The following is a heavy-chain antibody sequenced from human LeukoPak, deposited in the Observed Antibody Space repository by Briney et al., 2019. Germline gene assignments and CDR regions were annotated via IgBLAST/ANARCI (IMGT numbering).Heavy chain of an antibody. J-gene: IGHJ4*02. Sequence: KPSETLSLTCTVSGGSISSSSHYWGWIRQPPGKGLEWIGSIYYSGSTYYNPSLKSRVTISVDTSKNQFSLKLSSVTAADTAVYYCARHPRLLWFGLFDYWGQGTLVTVSS. CDR2: IYYSGST. V-gene: IGHV4-39*01. CDR1: GGSISSSSHY. CDR3: ARHPRLLWFGLFDY. D-gene: IGHD3-10*01.